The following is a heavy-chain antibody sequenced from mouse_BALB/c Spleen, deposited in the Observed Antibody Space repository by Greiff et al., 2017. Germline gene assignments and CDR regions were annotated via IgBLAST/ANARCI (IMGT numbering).Heavy chain of an antibody. Sequence: LQQPGSELVRPGASVKLSCKASGYTFTSYWMHWVKQRPGQGLEWIGNIYPGSGSTNYDEKFKSKATLTVDTSSSTAYMQLSSLTSEDSAVYYCTRFPDSSGYYYFDYWGQGTTLTVSS. CDR2: IYPGSGST. CDR3: TRFPDSSGYYYFDY. J-gene: IGHJ2*01. V-gene: IGHV1S22*01. D-gene: IGHD3-2*01. CDR1: GYTFTSYW.